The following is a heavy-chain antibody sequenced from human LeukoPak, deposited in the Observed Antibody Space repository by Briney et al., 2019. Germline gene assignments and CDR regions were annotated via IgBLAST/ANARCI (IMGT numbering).Heavy chain of an antibody. D-gene: IGHD3-10*01. J-gene: IGHJ6*03. V-gene: IGHV3-11*04. CDR3: ARTFYGSGTYYYLYYYMDV. CDR1: GFTFSDYY. CDR2: ITGSGATT. Sequence: GGSLRLSCAASGFTFSDYYISWIRQSPGKGLEWVSYITGSGATTDYADSVKGRFTVSRDNAKNSLYLQTNSLRAEDTAVYYCARTFYGSGTYYYLYYYMDVWGKGTTVTVSS.